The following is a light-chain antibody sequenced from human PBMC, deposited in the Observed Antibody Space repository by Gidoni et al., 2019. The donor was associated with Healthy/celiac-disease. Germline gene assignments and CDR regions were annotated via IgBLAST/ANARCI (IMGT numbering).Light chain of an antibody. CDR3: QAWDSSTANVV. CDR2: QDS. Sequence: SYELTHPPSVSVSPGQTASITCSGDKLGDKYACWYQQKPGQSPVLVIYQDSKRPSGIPERFSGSNSGNTATLTISGTKAMDEADYYCQAWDSSTANVVFGGGTKLTVL. CDR1: KLGDKY. J-gene: IGLJ2*01. V-gene: IGLV3-1*01.